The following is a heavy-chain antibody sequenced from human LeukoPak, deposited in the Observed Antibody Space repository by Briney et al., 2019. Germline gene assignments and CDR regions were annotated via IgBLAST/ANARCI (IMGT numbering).Heavy chain of an antibody. CDR2: ISYDGSNK. V-gene: IGHV3-30*04. CDR1: GVTFSSYA. Sequence: GGSLRLSCAASGVTFSSYAMHWVRQAPDKGQEWVAVISYDGSNKYYADSVKGRFTFSRDNSKNTLSLQMNSLRAEDTAVYYCARGATGSKVPFDPWGQGTLLTVSS. D-gene: IGHD2-2*01. J-gene: IGHJ5*02. CDR3: ARGATGSKVPFDP.